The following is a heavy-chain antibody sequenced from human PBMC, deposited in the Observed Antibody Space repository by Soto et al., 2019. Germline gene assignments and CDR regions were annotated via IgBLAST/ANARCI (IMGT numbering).Heavy chain of an antibody. V-gene: IGHV4-39*01. D-gene: IGHD3-10*01. CDR1: GGSIISSSYY. CDR2: IYYSGST. J-gene: IGHJ3*02. Sequence: PSETLSLTCTVSGGSIISSSYYFCCIRQPPGKGLEWIGSIYYSGSTYYNPSLKSRVTISVDTSENQFSLKLSSVTAADTAVYYCASEASRVRAFDIWGQGTMVTV. CDR3: ASEASRVRAFDI.